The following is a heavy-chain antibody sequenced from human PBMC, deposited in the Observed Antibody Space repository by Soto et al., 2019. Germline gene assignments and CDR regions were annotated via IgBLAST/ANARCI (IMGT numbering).Heavy chain of an antibody. V-gene: IGHV1-69*01. J-gene: IGHJ4*02. Sequence: QVHLVQSGSEVKKPGSSVTVSCKASGGTFNTYTFSWVRQAPGQGLEWMGSILPIMGSVNYAHDFRGRLSITADPSTTPAYMELTSLTSHDTAIYYCARIPRYSHPTSDTLDNWGQGPLVTVSS. CDR1: GGTFNTYT. CDR3: ARIPRYSHPTSDTLDN. D-gene: IGHD2-15*01. CDR2: ILPIMGSV.